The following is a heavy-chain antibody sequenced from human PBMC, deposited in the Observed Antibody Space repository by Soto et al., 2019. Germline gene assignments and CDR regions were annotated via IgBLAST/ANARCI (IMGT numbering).Heavy chain of an antibody. D-gene: IGHD3-3*01. CDR2: IWYDGSNK. J-gene: IGHJ6*02. Sequence: GGSLRLSCAASGFTFSSYGMHWVRQAPGKGLEWVAVIWYDGSNKYYADSVKGRFTISRDNSKNTLYLQMNSLRAEDTDVYYCASSHLYDFWSGSLVGGMDVWGQGTTVTVSS. CDR3: ASSHLYDFWSGSLVGGMDV. V-gene: IGHV3-33*01. CDR1: GFTFSSYG.